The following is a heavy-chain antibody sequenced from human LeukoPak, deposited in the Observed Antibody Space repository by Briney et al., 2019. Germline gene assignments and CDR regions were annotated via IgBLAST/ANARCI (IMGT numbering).Heavy chain of an antibody. V-gene: IGHV3-30*04. D-gene: IGHD2-15*01. J-gene: IGHJ5*02. CDR3: ARAGDVVVVAATDEWFDP. CDR1: GFTFSSYA. CDR2: ISYDGSNK. Sequence: GGSLRLSCAASGFTFSSYAMHWVRQAPGKGLEWVAVISYDGSNKYYADSVKGRFTISRDNSKNTLYLQMNSLRAEDTAEYYCARAGDVVVVAATDEWFDPWGQGTLVTVSS.